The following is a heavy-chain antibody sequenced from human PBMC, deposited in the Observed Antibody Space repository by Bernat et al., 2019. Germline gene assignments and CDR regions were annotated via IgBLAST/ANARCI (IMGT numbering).Heavy chain of an antibody. J-gene: IGHJ4*02. D-gene: IGHD1-26*01. CDR1: GFTFSSYS. Sequence: EVQLVESGGGLVKPGGSLRLSCAASGFTFSSYSMNWVRQAPGKWLEWVSSISSSSSYIYYADSVKGRFTSSRDNAKNSLYLQMNSLRAEDTAVYYCAREKVVGLFDYWGQGTLVTVSS. CDR3: AREKVVGLFDY. CDR2: ISSSSSYI. V-gene: IGHV3-21*01.